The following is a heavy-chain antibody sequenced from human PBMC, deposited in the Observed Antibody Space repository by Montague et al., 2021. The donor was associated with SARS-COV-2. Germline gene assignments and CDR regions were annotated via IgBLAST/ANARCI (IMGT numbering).Heavy chain of an antibody. D-gene: IGHD3-10*01. CDR1: GGSISSSHW. Sequence: SETLSLTCAVSGGSISSSHWWSWVRQPPGKGLEWIGEIYHSGSTNYNPSLKSRVTISIDTSKNQFSLKLSSVTAAATAVYYCAREVRTDGYGGQYWYFDLWGRGTLVTVSS. CDR3: AREVRTDGYGGQYWYFDL. CDR2: IYHSGST. J-gene: IGHJ2*01. V-gene: IGHV4-4*02.